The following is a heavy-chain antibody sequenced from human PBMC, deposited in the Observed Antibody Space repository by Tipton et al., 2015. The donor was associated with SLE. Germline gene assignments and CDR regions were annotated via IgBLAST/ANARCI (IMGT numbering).Heavy chain of an antibody. J-gene: IGHJ4*02. CDR1: GFTFSSYS. Sequence: QLVQSGGGLIQPGRSLRLSCAASGFTFSSYSMNWVRQAPGKGLEWVSYISSSSSTIYYADSVKGRFTISRDNAKNSLYLQMNSLRAEDTAVYYCARVTPHGGIDYWGQGTLVTVSS. D-gene: IGHD3-16*01. V-gene: IGHV3-48*01. CDR3: ARVTPHGGIDY. CDR2: ISSSSSTI.